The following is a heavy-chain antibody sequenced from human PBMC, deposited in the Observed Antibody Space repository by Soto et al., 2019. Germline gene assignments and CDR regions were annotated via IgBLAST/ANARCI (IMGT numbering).Heavy chain of an antibody. V-gene: IGHV1-18*01. CDR1: GYTFITNG. CDR3: ARGEGAYYVDN. Sequence: ASVKVSCKASGYTFITNGITWVRQAPGQGREWMGWISAYNGNTNYAQKFQDRVTMTTDTPTSTAYMELRSLRSDDTAVYYCARGEGAYYVDNWGQGTLVT. CDR2: ISAYNGNT. J-gene: IGHJ4*02.